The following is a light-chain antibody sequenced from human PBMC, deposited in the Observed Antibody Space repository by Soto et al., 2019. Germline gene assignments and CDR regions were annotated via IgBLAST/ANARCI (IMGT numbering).Light chain of an antibody. V-gene: IGKV3-20*01. CDR3: HQYDGSPIT. J-gene: IGKJ5*01. CDR2: DAS. CDR1: QSVRSK. Sequence: IVMTQSPATLSVSPGGRGTVSCRASQSVRSKLAWYHQKPGRAPRLLIYDASTRATGIPDRFSGDGSGTDFTLTISRLEPEDFALYICHQYDGSPITFGQGTRLEIK.